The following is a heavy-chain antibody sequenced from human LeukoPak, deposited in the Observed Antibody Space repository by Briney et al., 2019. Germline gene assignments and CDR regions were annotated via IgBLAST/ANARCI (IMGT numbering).Heavy chain of an antibody. CDR2: IIPIFGTA. CDR1: GYSFTDHY. Sequence: SVKVSCKASGYSFTDHYLHWLRQAPGQGLEWMGGIIPIFGTANYAQKFQGRVTITADESTSTAYMELSSLRSEDTAVYYCASTMVRGVIIFDYWGQGTLVTVSS. D-gene: IGHD3-10*01. V-gene: IGHV1-69*13. CDR3: ASTMVRGVIIFDY. J-gene: IGHJ4*02.